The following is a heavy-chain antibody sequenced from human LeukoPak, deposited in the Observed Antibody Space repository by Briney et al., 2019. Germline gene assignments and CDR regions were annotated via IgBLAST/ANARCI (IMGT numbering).Heavy chain of an antibody. J-gene: IGHJ4*02. CDR1: GYTFTGYY. CDR2: INPNSGGT. D-gene: IGHD3-22*01. Sequence: ASVKVSCKASGYTFTGYYMHWVRQAPGQGLEWMGWINPNSGGTKYAQKFQGRVTMTGDTSISTAYMELSRLRSDDTAVYYCARDPYDSSSYYYSYFDYWGQGTLATVSS. CDR3: ARDPYDSSSYYYSYFDY. V-gene: IGHV1-2*02.